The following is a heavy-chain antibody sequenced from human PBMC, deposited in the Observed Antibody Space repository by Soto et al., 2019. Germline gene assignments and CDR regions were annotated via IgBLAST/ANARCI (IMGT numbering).Heavy chain of an antibody. CDR2: IKSKTDGGTT. J-gene: IGHJ4*02. CDR3: TTDSYCGGDCFVDY. V-gene: IGHV3-15*07. CDR1: GFTFSNAW. D-gene: IGHD2-21*02. Sequence: EVQLVESGGGLVKPGGSLRLSCAASGFTFSNAWMNWVRQAPGKGLEWVGRIKSKTDGGTTDYAAPVKGRFTISRDDSKNTLYLQMNSLKTEDTAVYYCTTDSYCGGDCFVDYGGQGTLVTVSS.